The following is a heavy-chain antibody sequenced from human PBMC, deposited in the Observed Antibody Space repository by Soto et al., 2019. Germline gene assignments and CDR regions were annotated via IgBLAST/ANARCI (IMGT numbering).Heavy chain of an antibody. CDR1: GFTFSSYA. Sequence: PGGSLRLSCAASGFTFSSYAMSWVRQAPGKGLEWVSAISGSGGSTYYADSVKGRFTISRDNSKNTLYLQMNSLRAEDTAVYYCAKDQRYCSGGSCGPMDVWGQGTTVTVSS. CDR2: ISGSGGST. D-gene: IGHD2-15*01. CDR3: AKDQRYCSGGSCGPMDV. J-gene: IGHJ6*02. V-gene: IGHV3-23*01.